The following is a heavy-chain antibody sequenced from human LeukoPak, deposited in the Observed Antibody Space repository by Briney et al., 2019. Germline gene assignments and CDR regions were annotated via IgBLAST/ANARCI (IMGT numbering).Heavy chain of an antibody. Sequence: ASVKVSCKVSGYTLTELAVHWVRQAPGKGLEWMGHFDPEDSETIYAQNFQGRVTVTEDTSADTAYMELSSLRSEDTAVYYCATDRITMIRGGRTYFYRGTDAWGQGTTVIVSS. J-gene: IGHJ6*02. V-gene: IGHV1-24*01. CDR1: GYTLTELA. CDR2: FDPEDSET. CDR3: ATDRITMIRGGRTYFYRGTDA. D-gene: IGHD3-10*01.